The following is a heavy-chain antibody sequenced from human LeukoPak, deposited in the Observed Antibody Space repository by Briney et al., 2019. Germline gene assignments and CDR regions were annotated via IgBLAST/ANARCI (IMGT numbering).Heavy chain of an antibody. J-gene: IGHJ6*03. Sequence: GESLKISCKGSGYSFTSYWIGWVRQMPGEGLEWMGIIYPGDSDTRYSPSFQGQVTISADKSISTAYLQWSSLKASDTAMYYCARLARYYYYYMDVWGKGTTVTVSS. CDR3: ARLARYYYYYMDV. CDR1: GYSFTSYW. CDR2: IYPGDSDT. V-gene: IGHV5-51*01.